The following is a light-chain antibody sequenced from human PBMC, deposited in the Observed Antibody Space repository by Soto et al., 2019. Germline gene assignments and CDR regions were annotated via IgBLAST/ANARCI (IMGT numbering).Light chain of an antibody. CDR2: AAS. CDR3: QQLNSYPLT. J-gene: IGKJ3*01. V-gene: IGKV1-9*01. CDR1: QGISSY. Sequence: DIPLTQSPSFLSASVGDRVTITCRASQGISSYLAWYQQKPGKAPKLLIYAASTLQSGVPSRFSGSGSGTEFNLTISSLQPEDFATYYCQQLNSYPLTFGPGTKVDIK.